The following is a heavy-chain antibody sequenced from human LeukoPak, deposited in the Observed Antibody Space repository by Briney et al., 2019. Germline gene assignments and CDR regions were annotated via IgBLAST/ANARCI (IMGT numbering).Heavy chain of an antibody. CDR2: IYYSGST. CDR3: ARGSQLWLPFDY. D-gene: IGHD5-18*01. Sequence: LETLSLTCTVSGGSISSYYWSWIRQPPGKGLEWIGYIYYSGSTNYNPSLKSRVTISVDTSKNQFSLKLSSVTAADTAVYYCARGSQLWLPFDYWGQGTLVTVSS. V-gene: IGHV4-59*01. CDR1: GGSISSYY. J-gene: IGHJ4*02.